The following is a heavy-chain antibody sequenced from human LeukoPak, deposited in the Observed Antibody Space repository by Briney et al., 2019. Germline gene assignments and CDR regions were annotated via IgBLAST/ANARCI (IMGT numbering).Heavy chain of an antibody. J-gene: IGHJ6*03. Sequence: VASVKVSCKASGYTFTGYYMHWVRQAPGQGLEWMGWINPNSGGTNYAQKFQGRVTMTRDTSISTAYMELSRLRSDDTAVYYCARDLWDCGGDCYSGTYYYYYMDVWGKGTTVTVSS. V-gene: IGHV1-2*02. CDR3: ARDLWDCGGDCYSGTYYYYYMDV. CDR1: GYTFTGYY. CDR2: INPNSGGT. D-gene: IGHD2-21*02.